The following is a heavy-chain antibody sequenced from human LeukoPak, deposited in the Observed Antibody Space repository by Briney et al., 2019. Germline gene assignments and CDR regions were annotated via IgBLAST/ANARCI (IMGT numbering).Heavy chain of an antibody. CDR1: GFTFSSYA. CDR3: AKGHYYDSGDNWFDP. V-gene: IGHV3-23*01. J-gene: IGHJ5*02. Sequence: QAGGSLRLSCAASGFTFSSYAMSWVRQAPGRGLEWVSAISGSGGSTYYADSVKGRFTISRDNSKNTLYLQMNSLRAEDTAVYYCAKGHYYDSGDNWFDPWGQGTLVTVSS. CDR2: ISGSGGST. D-gene: IGHD3-22*01.